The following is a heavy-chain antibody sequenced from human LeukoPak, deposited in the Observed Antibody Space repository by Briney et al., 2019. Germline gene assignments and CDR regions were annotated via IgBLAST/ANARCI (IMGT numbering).Heavy chain of an antibody. J-gene: IGHJ4*02. CDR1: GFTFSIFG. Sequence: PGGSLRLSCAASGFTFSIFGIHWVRQAPGKGLEWVAAISPDGNKEYYTESVKGRFTVSRDNSNNMIYLQMNSLRGEDSAVYYRAKVNNYDDYWGQGTLVTVSS. V-gene: IGHV3-30*18. D-gene: IGHD1/OR15-1a*01. CDR2: ISPDGNKE. CDR3: AKVNNYDDY.